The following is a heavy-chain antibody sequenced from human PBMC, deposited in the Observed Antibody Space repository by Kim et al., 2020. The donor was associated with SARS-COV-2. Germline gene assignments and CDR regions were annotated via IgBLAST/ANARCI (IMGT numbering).Heavy chain of an antibody. CDR1: GYTFTSYY. Sequence: ASVKVSCKASGYTFTSYYMHWVRQAPGQGLEWMGIINPSGGSTSYAQKFQGRVTMTRDTSTSTVYMELSSLRSEDTAVYYCARALGRPCVYCSSTSTNIYGYYYYMDVWGKGTTVTVSS. J-gene: IGHJ6*03. V-gene: IGHV1-46*01. CDR2: INPSGGST. CDR3: ARALGRPCVYCSSTSTNIYGYYYYMDV. D-gene: IGHD2-2*01.